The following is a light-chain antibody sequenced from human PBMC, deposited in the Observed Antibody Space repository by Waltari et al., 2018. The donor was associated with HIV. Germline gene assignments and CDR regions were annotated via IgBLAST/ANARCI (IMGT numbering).Light chain of an antibody. CDR1: RNIQNY. J-gene: IGKJ1*01. CDR3: QEYSTYAPWI. V-gene: IGKV1-5*03. CDR2: SSA. Sequence: DIQMTQSPSSLSASVGDRVSITCRASRNIQNYLAWYKQKPGKAPKLLIYSSAVLEVGGPSRFSGSGSGTEFALTIDGLQAEDSATYYCQEYSTYAPWIFGQGTKVEIK.